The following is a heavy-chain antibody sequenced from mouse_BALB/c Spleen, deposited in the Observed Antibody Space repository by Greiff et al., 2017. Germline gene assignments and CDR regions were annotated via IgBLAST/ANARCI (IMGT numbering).Heavy chain of an antibody. D-gene: IGHD2-4*01. Sequence: VQLQESGPELVKPGASVKISCKASGYAFSSSWMNWVKQRPGQGLEWIGRIYPGDGDTNYNGKFKGKATLTADKSSSTAYMQLSSLTSVDSAVYFCARSGYDYDGDYWGQGTTLTVSS. CDR3: ARSGYDYDGDY. CDR1: GYAFSSSW. V-gene: IGHV1-82*01. CDR2: IYPGDGDT. J-gene: IGHJ2*01.